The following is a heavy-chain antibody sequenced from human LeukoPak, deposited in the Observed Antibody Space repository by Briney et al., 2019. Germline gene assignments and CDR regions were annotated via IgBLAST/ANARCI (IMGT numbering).Heavy chain of an antibody. CDR2: IYYSGST. CDR1: GGSLSSDY. D-gene: IGHD6-19*01. V-gene: IGHV4-59*01. CDR3: AREVRGSGWYFEYYYYMDV. J-gene: IGHJ6*03. Sequence: PSETLSLTCTVSGGSLSSDYWSWVRQPPGKGLEWIGYIYYSGSTNYNPSLNSRVTISVDTSKNQFSLKLSSVTAADTAVYYCAREVRGSGWYFEYYYYMDVWGKGTTVTVSS.